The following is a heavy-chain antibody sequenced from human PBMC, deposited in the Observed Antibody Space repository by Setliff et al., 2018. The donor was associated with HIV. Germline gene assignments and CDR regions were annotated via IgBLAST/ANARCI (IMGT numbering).Heavy chain of an antibody. CDR3: AMDHVTNIVDSGYGYTRIDP. Sequence: SETLSLTCTVSGGSIISEISWWAWIRQPAGKGPEWLGQIYMRGGTDYNPSLEGRVTISLDTSKNQFSLKLTSVAAADTAVYYCAMDHVTNIVDSGYGYTRIDPWGPGISVTVSS. CDR1: GGSIISEISW. CDR2: IYMRGGT. D-gene: IGHD2-15*01. J-gene: IGHJ5*02. V-gene: IGHV4-61*09.